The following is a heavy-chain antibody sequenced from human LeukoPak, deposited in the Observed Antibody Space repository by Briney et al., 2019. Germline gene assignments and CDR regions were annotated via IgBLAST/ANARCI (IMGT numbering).Heavy chain of an antibody. V-gene: IGHV3-21*01. Sequence: GGSLRLSCAASGFTFSDFTMNWVRQAPGKGLEWVSCISGSSSSYIYYSDSVRGRFTISRDNAKNSLYLQTNSLTAEDTAVYYCARAVPGFDYWGQGTLVTVSS. D-gene: IGHD1-14*01. CDR3: ARAVPGFDY. CDR2: ISGSSSSYI. CDR1: GFTFSDFT. J-gene: IGHJ4*02.